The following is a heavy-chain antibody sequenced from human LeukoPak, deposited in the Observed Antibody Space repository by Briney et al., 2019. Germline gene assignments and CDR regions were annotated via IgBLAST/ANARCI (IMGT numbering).Heavy chain of an antibody. CDR3: AKDFGYSGSLDAFDI. CDR1: GFTVSTNY. V-gene: IGHV3-53*01. CDR2: IYSDGST. D-gene: IGHD1-26*01. Sequence: GGSLRLSCAASGFTVSTNYMSWVRQAPGKKLEWVSDIYSDGSTYYADSVKGRFTISRDNSKNTLYLQMNSLRAEDTAVYYCAKDFGYSGSLDAFDIWGQGTMVTVSS. J-gene: IGHJ3*02.